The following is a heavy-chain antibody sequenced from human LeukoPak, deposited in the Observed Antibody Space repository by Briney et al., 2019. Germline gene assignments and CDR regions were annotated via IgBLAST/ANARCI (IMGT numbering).Heavy chain of an antibody. J-gene: IGHJ4*02. Sequence: GGSLRLSCVASGFIFSDFGMNWVRQVPGKGLEWVAFISSRGTSTFYAESVKGRFTISRDTGKKSLDLQMTSLRVEDTAAYYCVRGTDCSATTCYPLPAFDYWGQGTLLRVSS. CDR2: ISSRGTST. CDR3: VRGTDCSATTCYPLPAFDY. D-gene: IGHD2-2*01. CDR1: GFIFSDFG. V-gene: IGHV3-21*04.